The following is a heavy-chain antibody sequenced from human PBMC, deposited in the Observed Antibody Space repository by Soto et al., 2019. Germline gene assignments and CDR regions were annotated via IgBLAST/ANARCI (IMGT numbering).Heavy chain of an antibody. CDR1: GYTFTNYS. J-gene: IGHJ4*02. D-gene: IGHD2-2*01. CDR2: ISAKSGKT. V-gene: IGHV1-18*01. CDR3: ALDCDPTSCYVGY. Sequence: QVQLVQSGSEVKKPGTSVKISCQTSGYTFTNYSISWVRQAPGQGLEWVGWISAKSGKTNYGQRFQGRVTMTTDTSTTTAYMELRSLRSDDTAMYYCALDCDPTSCYVGYWGQGTLVTVSS.